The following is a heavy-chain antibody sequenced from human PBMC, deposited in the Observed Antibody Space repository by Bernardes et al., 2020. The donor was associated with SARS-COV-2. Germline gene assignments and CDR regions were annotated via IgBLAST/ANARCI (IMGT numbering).Heavy chain of an antibody. D-gene: IGHD4-4*01. V-gene: IGHV3-21*01. Sequence: SLRLSSAASGFTFSSYSMNWVRQAPGKGLEWVSSISSSSSYIYYADSVKGRFTISRDNAKNSLYLQMNSLGAEDTAVYYCARDRMTTVTTGWFDPGGQGALVAVSS. CDR3: ARDRMTTVTTGWFDP. CDR2: ISSSSSYI. J-gene: IGHJ5*02. CDR1: GFTFSSYS.